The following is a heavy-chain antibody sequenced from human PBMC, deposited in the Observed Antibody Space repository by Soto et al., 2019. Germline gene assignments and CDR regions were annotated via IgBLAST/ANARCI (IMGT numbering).Heavy chain of an antibody. J-gene: IGHJ6*02. D-gene: IGHD2-2*01. CDR2: IYHSGST. CDR1: GGSISSGGYS. V-gene: IGHV4-30-2*01. CDR3: AREVTGRYCSSTSCYGMDV. Sequence: SETLSLTCAVSGGSISSGGYSWSWIRQPPXKGLEWIGYIYHSGSTYYNPSLKSRVTISVDRSKNQFSLKLSSVTAADTAVYYCAREVTGRYCSSTSCYGMDVWGQGTTVTVSS.